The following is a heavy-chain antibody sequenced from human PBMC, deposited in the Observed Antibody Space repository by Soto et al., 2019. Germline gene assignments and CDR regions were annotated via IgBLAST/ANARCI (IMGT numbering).Heavy chain of an antibody. D-gene: IGHD4-17*01. CDR3: ARTTLTRDGAFDI. V-gene: IGHV1-18*01. Sequence: QVQLVQSGAEVKKPGASVKVSCKASGYTFTSYGISWVRQAPGQGLEWMGWISAYNGNTNYAQKLQGRVTMTTDTSTSTADRELRSRRSDDTALYYRARTTLTRDGAFDIRGQGTMVTASS. CDR1: GYTFTSYG. J-gene: IGHJ3*02. CDR2: ISAYNGNT.